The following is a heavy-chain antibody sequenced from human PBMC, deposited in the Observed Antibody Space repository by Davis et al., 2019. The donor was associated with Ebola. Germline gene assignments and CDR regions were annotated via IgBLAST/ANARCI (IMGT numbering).Heavy chain of an antibody. V-gene: IGHV3-48*02. J-gene: IGHJ4*02. CDR1: GFTFSAYS. CDR3: ATDRNWDFDY. D-gene: IGHD7-27*01. Sequence: GGSLRLSCAASGFTFSAYSMNWVRQAPGKGLEWVSYISDSSTTINYADSVKGRFTISRDNAKNSLYLQMNSLRDEDTAVYYCATDRNWDFDYWGQGTLVTVSS. CDR2: ISDSSTTI.